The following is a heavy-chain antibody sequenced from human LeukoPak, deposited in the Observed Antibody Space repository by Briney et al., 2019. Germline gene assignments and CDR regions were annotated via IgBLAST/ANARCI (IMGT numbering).Heavy chain of an antibody. CDR3: ARRGWFGELFPANY. J-gene: IGHJ4*02. CDR1: GFTFGDYA. Sequence: GGSLRLSCTASGFTFGDYAMTWVRQAPGKGLEWVANIKQDGTEKYYVDSVRGRFTISRDNAKNSLYLQMNSLRAEDTAVYYCARRGWFGELFPANYWGQGTLVTVSS. V-gene: IGHV3-7*01. CDR2: IKQDGTEK. D-gene: IGHD3-10*01.